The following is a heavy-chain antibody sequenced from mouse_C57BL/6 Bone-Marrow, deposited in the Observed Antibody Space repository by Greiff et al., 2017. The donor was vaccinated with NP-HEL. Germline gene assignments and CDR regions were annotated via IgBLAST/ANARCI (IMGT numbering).Heavy chain of an antibody. CDR3: ASNYYGSSPKYYYAMDY. D-gene: IGHD1-1*01. J-gene: IGHJ4*01. V-gene: IGHV1-7*01. CDR1: GYTFTSYW. Sequence: QVQLQQSGAELAKPGASVKLSCKASGYTFTSYWMHWVKQRPGQGLEWIGDINPSSGYTKYNQKFKDKATLTADKSSSTAYMQLSSLTYEDSAVYYCASNYYGSSPKYYYAMDYWGQGTSVTVSS. CDR2: INPSSGYT.